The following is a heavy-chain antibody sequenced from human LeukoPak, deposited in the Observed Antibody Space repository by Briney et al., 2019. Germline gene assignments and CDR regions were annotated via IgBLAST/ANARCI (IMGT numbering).Heavy chain of an antibody. V-gene: IGHV4-34*01. CDR3: ARVFLGYCSSTSCYNRWYFDY. J-gene: IGHJ4*02. CDR1: GGSISGYF. CDR2: INHSGST. Sequence: SETLSLTCTVSGGSISGYFWSWIRQPPGKGLEWIGEINHSGSTNYNPSLKSRVTISVDTSKNQFSLKLSSVTAADTAVYYCARVFLGYCSSTSCYNRWYFDYWGQGTLVTVSS. D-gene: IGHD2-2*02.